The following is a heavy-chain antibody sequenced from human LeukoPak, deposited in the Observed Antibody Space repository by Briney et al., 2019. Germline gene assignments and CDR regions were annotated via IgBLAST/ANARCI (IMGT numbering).Heavy chain of an antibody. CDR2: ISAYNGNT. J-gene: IGHJ5*02. CDR3: ARSPYGSGSLSWFDP. CDR1: GYTFTSYG. V-gene: IGHV1-18*01. Sequence: ASVKVSCKASGYTFTSYGISWVGQAPGQGLEWMGWISAYNGNTNYAQKLQGRVTMTTDTSTSTAYMELRSLRSDDTAVYYCARSPYGSGSLSWFDPWGQGTLVTVSS. D-gene: IGHD3-10*01.